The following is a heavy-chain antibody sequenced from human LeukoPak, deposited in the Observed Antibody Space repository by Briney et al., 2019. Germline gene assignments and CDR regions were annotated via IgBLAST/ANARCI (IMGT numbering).Heavy chain of an antibody. CDR1: GFTFSNYG. J-gene: IGHJ4*02. CDR2: ISGSGGST. V-gene: IGHV3-23*01. CDR3: AKPAPIWYYDFWSGYFY. Sequence: GGSLRLSCAASGFTFSNYGMHWVRQAPGKGLEWVSAISGSGGSTYYADFVKGRFTISRDNSKNTLYLQMNSLRAEDTAVYYCAKPAPIWYYDFWSGYFYWGQGTLVTVSS. D-gene: IGHD3-3*01.